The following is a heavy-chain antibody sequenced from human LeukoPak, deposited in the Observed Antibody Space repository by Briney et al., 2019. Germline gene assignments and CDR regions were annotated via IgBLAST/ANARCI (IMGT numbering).Heavy chain of an antibody. D-gene: IGHD6-13*01. CDR2: IKPDGSEK. Sequence: PGGSLRLSCAASGFTFSSSWMSWVRQAPEKGLEWVANIKPDGSEKHYVDSVKGRFTISRDNAKNSLYLQMTSLRAEDTAVYYCARGGASSFGYWGQGTLVTVSS. J-gene: IGHJ4*02. CDR1: GFTFSSSW. V-gene: IGHV3-7*03. CDR3: ARGGASSFGY.